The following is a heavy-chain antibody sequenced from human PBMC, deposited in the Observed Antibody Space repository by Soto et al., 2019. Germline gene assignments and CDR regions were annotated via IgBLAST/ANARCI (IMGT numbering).Heavy chain of an antibody. CDR3: ARSQDSSGYWNNCFDP. CDR1: GGTFSTYT. D-gene: IGHD3-22*01. V-gene: IGHV1-69*13. Sequence: SVKVSCKASGGTFSTYTMTWVRQAPGQGLEWMGGIIPLFGTANYAQKFQGRVTITADESTSTVYMELSSLRSEDTAVYYCARSQDSSGYWNNCFDPWGQGTLVTV. CDR2: IIPLFGTA. J-gene: IGHJ5*02.